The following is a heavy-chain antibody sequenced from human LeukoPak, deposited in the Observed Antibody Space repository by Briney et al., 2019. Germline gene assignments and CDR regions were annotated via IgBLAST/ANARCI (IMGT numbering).Heavy chain of an antibody. V-gene: IGHV3-30-3*01. CDR2: ISDDGNDA. CDR3: GPIDS. Sequence: GGSLRLSCTASGFVFSNYAIHWVRQAPGKGLEWVAVISDDGNDAYYAGSVEGRFNISRDNSKSTVFLQMNGLRAEDSAVYYCGPIDSWGQGTLVAVSS. J-gene: IGHJ4*02. CDR1: GFVFSNYA.